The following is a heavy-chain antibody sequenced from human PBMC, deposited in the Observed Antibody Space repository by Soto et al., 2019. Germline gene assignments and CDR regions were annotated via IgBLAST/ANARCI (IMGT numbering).Heavy chain of an antibody. CDR1: GYTFTSYG. Sequence: QVQLVQSGAEVKKPGASVKVSCKASGYTFTSYGISWVRQAPGQGLEWMGWISAYNGNTKYAQKLQGRATMTTDTSTSTGYTDLRSLRSDATAVYYYARDLAVGLVDYWGQGSLVTVSS. J-gene: IGHJ4*02. V-gene: IGHV1-18*01. CDR3: ARDLAVGLVDY. CDR2: ISAYNGNT. D-gene: IGHD6-19*01.